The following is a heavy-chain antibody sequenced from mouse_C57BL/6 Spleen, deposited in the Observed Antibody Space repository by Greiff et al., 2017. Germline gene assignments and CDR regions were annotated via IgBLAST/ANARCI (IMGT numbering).Heavy chain of an antibody. CDR1: GYTFTDYE. J-gene: IGHJ2*01. CDR2: IDPETGGT. D-gene: IGHD3-1*01. V-gene: IGHV1-15*01. CDR3: TRLGGALHY. Sequence: VKLQESGAELVRPGASVTLSCKASGYTFTDYEMHWVKQTPVHGLEWIGAIDPETGGTAYNQKFKGKAILTADKSSSTAYMELRSLTSEDSAVYYCTRLGGALHYWGQGTTLTVSS.